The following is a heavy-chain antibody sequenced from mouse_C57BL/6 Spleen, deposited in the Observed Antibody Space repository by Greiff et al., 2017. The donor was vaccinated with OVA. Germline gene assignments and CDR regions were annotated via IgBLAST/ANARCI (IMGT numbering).Heavy chain of an antibody. D-gene: IGHD3-2*02. CDR2: IYPGDGDT. V-gene: IGHV1-82*01. Sequence: QVQLQQSGPELVKPGASVKISCKASGYAFSSSWMNWVKQRPGKGLEWIGRIYPGDGDTNYNGKFKGKATLTADNSSSTAYMQLSSLTSEDSAVYFCASAAQMDYWGQGTSVTVSA. CDR1: GYAFSSSW. CDR3: ASAAQMDY. J-gene: IGHJ4*01.